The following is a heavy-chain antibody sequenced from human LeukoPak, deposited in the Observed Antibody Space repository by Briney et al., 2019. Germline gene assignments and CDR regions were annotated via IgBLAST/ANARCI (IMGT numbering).Heavy chain of an antibody. V-gene: IGHV1-46*01. CDR2: INPSGGST. CDR1: GYTFTSYY. Sequence: GASVKVSCKASGYTFTSYYMHWVRQAPGQGLEWMGIINPSGGSTSYAQKFQGRVTMTRDTSTSTVYMELSSLRSEDTAVYYCARDLREYCSSTSCPTDYWGQGTLVTVSS. D-gene: IGHD2-2*01. CDR3: ARDLREYCSSTSCPTDY. J-gene: IGHJ4*02.